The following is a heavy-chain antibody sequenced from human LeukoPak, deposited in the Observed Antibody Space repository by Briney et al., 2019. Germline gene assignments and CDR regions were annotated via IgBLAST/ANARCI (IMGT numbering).Heavy chain of an antibody. J-gene: IGHJ6*02. D-gene: IGHD3-3*01. CDR1: GGSLSSYY. CDR2: IYYNGDT. Sequence: SETLSLTCTVSGGSLSSYYWSWIRQPPGKGLEWIGYIYYNGDTGHNPSLKSRVTISLDTSKNQFSLKLSSVTAADTAVYYCARASGLTRYGMDVWGQGTTVTVSS. V-gene: IGHV4-59*01. CDR3: ARASGLTRYGMDV.